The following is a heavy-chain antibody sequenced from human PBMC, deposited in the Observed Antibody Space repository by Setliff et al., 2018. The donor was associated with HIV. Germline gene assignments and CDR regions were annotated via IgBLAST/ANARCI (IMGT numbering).Heavy chain of an antibody. CDR3: ARSPHYGDYDAYYYYYMDV. CDR1: GYTFTGYY. Sequence: GASVKVSCKASGYTFTGYYMHWVRQAPGQGLEGMGWINPNSGGTNYAQKFQGWVTMTRDTSISTAYIELSRLRSDDTAVYYCARSPHYGDYDAYYYYYMDVWGKGTTFTVSS. D-gene: IGHD4-17*01. CDR2: INPNSGGT. V-gene: IGHV1-2*04. J-gene: IGHJ6*03.